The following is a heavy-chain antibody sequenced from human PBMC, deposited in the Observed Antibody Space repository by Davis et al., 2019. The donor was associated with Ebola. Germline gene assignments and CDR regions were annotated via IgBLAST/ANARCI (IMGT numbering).Heavy chain of an antibody. CDR3: ARGVLEGYYGMDV. CDR1: GGYISGYY. J-gene: IGHJ6*02. V-gene: IGHV4-59*08. Sequence: SETLSLTCTVSGGYISGYYWSWIRQPPGKGLEWIGNLYHGGGTNYSPSLKSRLTISVDTSKNQFSLELSSVTAADTAVYYCARGVLEGYYGMDVWGQGTTVTVSS. D-gene: IGHD1-1*01. CDR2: LYHGGGT.